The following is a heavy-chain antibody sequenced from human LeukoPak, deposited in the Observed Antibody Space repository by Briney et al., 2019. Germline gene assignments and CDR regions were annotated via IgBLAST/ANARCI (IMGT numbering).Heavy chain of an antibody. D-gene: IGHD2-15*01. J-gene: IGHJ5*02. CDR1: GFTFSSYE. V-gene: IGHV3-48*03. Sequence: GGPLRLSCAASGFTFSSYEMNWVRQAPGKGLEWVSYISSSGSTIYYADSVKGRFTISRDNAKNSLYLQMNSLRAEDTAVYYCARGPDIVVVVAATGPGWFDPWGQGTLVTVSS. CDR3: ARGPDIVVVVAATGPGWFDP. CDR2: ISSSGSTI.